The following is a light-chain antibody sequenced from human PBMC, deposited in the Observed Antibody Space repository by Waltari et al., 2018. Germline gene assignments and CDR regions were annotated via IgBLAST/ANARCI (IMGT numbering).Light chain of an antibody. CDR1: RSDVGGYDF. J-gene: IGLJ1*01. CDR3: ASYTSSSNYV. V-gene: IGLV2-14*03. Sequence: HSALTQPASVSGSPAQSVTISCTGTRSDVGGYDFVSWYPQHPVKAPNLIIFVVTERPSGFSARFSGSKSGNTASLTISGLQSDDEADYYCASYTSSSNYVFGSGTTVTV. CDR2: VVT.